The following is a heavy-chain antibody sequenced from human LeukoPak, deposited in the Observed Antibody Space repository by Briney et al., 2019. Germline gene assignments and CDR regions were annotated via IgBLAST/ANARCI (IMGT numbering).Heavy chain of an antibody. J-gene: IGHJ4*02. V-gene: IGHV4-30-4*07. Sequence: SETLSLTCAVSGGSISSGGYSWSWIRQPPGKGLEWIGYIYYSGSTYYNPSLKSRVTISVDTSKNQFSLKLSSVTAADTAVYYCARVPLLTGYYELDYWGQGTLVTVSS. CDR2: IYYSGST. CDR1: GGSISSGGYS. D-gene: IGHD3-9*01. CDR3: ARVPLLTGYYELDY.